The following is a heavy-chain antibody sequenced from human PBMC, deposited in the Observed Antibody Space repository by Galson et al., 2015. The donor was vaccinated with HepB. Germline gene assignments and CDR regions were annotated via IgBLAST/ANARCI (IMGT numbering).Heavy chain of an antibody. Sequence: SVKVSCKASGYTFTGHYMHWVRHAPGQGLEWMGRINPNTGGTNHAQKFQGRVTMTRDTSISTAYMELSRLRSDDTAVYYCARGVAAAGKYYYYYMDVWGKGTTVTVSS. CDR1: GYTFTGHY. CDR2: INPNTGGT. D-gene: IGHD6-13*01. J-gene: IGHJ6*03. CDR3: ARGVAAAGKYYYYYMDV. V-gene: IGHV1-2*06.